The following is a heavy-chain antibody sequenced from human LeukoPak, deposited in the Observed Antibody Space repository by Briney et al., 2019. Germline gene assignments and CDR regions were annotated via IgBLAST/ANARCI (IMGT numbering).Heavy chain of an antibody. J-gene: IGHJ4*01. CDR3: ASFVGGNVVY. CDR1: GFTFSSYG. D-gene: IGHD4-23*01. CDR2: IRYDGSNK. V-gene: IGHV3-30*02. Sequence: GGSLRLSCAASGFTFSSYGIHWVRQAPGKGLEWVAFIRYDGSNKYYTDSVKGRFTISRDNSKNTLYLQMNSLRAEDTAVYYCASFVGGNVVYWGHGTLVTVSS.